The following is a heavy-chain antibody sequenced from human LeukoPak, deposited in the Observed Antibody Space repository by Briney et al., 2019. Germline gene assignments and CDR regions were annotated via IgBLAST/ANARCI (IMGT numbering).Heavy chain of an antibody. CDR2: ISYDGSNK. V-gene: IGHV3-30-3*01. D-gene: IGHD5-12*01. CDR1: GFTFSSYA. J-gene: IGHJ3*02. CDR3: ARGPPTWWLRDAFDI. Sequence: GRSLRLSCAASGFTFSSYAMHWVRQAPGKGLEWVAVISYDGSNKYYADSVKGRFTISRDNAKNSLYLQMNSLRAEDTAVYYCARGPPTWWLRDAFDIWGQGTMVTVSS.